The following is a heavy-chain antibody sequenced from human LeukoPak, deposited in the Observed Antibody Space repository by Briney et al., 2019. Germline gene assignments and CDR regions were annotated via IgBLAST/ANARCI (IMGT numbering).Heavy chain of an antibody. J-gene: IGHJ4*02. CDR3: ARDSSGQGDY. Sequence: GGSLRLSCAASGFIFSNYGMNWVRQAPGKGLEWVGRSKNKANNYITQYAAFVQGRFTISRDNSKNSLYLQINSLKTEDTAVYYCARDSSGQGDYWGQGTLVTVSS. CDR1: GFIFSNYG. CDR2: SKNKANNYIT. V-gene: IGHV3-72*01. D-gene: IGHD3-22*01.